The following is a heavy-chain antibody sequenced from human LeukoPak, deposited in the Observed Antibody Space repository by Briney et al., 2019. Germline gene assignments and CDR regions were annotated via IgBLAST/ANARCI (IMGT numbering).Heavy chain of an antibody. V-gene: IGHV3-23*01. Sequence: GGSLRLSCAASGFTFSNAWMSWVRQAPGKGLEWVSAISGSGGSTYYADSVKGRFTISRDNSKNTLYLQMNSLRAEDTAVYYCAKWLDYDFWSGPDAFDIWGQGTMVTVSS. J-gene: IGHJ3*02. D-gene: IGHD3-3*01. CDR2: ISGSGGST. CDR1: GFTFSNAW. CDR3: AKWLDYDFWSGPDAFDI.